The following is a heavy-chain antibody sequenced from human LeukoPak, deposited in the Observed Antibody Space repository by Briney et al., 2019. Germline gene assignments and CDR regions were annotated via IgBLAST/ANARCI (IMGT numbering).Heavy chain of an antibody. J-gene: IGHJ3*02. V-gene: IGHV3-9*01. CDR2: IGWDSGGI. CDR3: AKAGYDAFDI. CDR1: GFTFDEYA. D-gene: IGHD5-12*01. Sequence: GRSLRLSCAASGFTFDEYAMHWVRQAPGKGLEWVSGIGWDSGGIGYADSVKGRFTISRDNSKNTLYLQMNSLRAEDTAVYYCAKAGYDAFDIWGQGTMVTVSS.